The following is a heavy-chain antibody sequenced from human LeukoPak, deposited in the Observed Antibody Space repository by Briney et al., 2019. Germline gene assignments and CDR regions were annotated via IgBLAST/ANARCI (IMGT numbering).Heavy chain of an antibody. CDR3: ARGAPYYDSSGYQY. CDR2: INHSGST. J-gene: IGHJ4*02. Sequence: SETLSLTCAVYGGSFSGYYWSWIRQPPGKGLEWIGEINHSGSTNYNPSLKSRITISVDTSKNQFSLKLSSVTAADTAVYYCARGAPYYDSSGYQYWGQGTLVTVSS. V-gene: IGHV4-34*01. D-gene: IGHD3-22*01. CDR1: GGSFSGYY.